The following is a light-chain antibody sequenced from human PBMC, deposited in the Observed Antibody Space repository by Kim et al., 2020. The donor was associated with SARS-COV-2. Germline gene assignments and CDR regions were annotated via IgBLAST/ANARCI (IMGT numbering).Light chain of an antibody. CDR1: SGHSSYA. CDR3: QTWGTGPKV. V-gene: IGLV4-69*01. J-gene: IGLJ2*01. Sequence: QLVLTQSPSASASLGASVKLTCTLSSGHSSYAIAWHQQQPEKGPRYLMKLNSDGSHSKGDGIPDRFSGFSSGAERYLTISSLQSEDEADYYCQTWGTGPKVFGGGTQLTVL. CDR2: LNSDGSH.